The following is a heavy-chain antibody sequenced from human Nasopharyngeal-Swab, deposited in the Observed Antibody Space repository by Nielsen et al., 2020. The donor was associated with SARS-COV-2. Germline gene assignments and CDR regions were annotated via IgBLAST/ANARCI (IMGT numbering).Heavy chain of an antibody. CDR2: INTYSGNT. J-gene: IGHJ4*02. D-gene: IGHD5-24*01. V-gene: IGHV1-18*01. CDR1: AYIFPTHS. CDR3: ASGKWLPDY. Sequence: VQVSCKASAYIFPTHSMLWVRQAPGQGLEWMGWINTYSGNTNYAQTLQGRVSLTTDTSTSTAYMELRSLRSDDTAIYYCASGKWLPDYWGQGTLVTVSS.